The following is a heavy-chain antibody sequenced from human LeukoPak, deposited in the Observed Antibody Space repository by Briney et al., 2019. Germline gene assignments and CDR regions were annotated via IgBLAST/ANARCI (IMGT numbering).Heavy chain of an antibody. Sequence: SETLSLTCAVYGGSFSGYYWSWIRQPPRKGLEWIGEINHSGSTDYNPSLKSRVTISVDTSKNQFSLKLSSVTAADTAVYYCARARRGEYSGYDVLGAPYFDYWGQGTLVTVSS. CDR3: ARARRGEYSGYDVLGAPYFDY. CDR1: GGSFSGYY. CDR2: INHSGST. D-gene: IGHD5-12*01. V-gene: IGHV4-34*01. J-gene: IGHJ4*02.